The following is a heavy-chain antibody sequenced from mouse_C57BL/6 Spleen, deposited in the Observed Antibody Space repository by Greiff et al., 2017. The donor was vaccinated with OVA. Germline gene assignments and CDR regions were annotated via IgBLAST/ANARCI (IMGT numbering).Heavy chain of an antibody. Sequence: QVQLQQPGAELVMPGASVKLSCKASGYTFTSYWMHWVKQRPGQGLEWIGEIDPSDSYTNYNQKFKGKSTLTVDKSSSTAYMQLSSLTSEDSAVYYCARGDSNALFAYWGQGTLVTVSA. D-gene: IGHD2-5*01. CDR3: ARGDSNALFAY. V-gene: IGHV1-69*01. J-gene: IGHJ3*01. CDR1: GYTFTSYW. CDR2: IDPSDSYT.